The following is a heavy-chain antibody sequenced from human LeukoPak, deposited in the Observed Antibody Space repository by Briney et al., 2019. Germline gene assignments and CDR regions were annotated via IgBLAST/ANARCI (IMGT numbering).Heavy chain of an antibody. CDR2: ISGSGGST. CDR1: GFTFSNYA. CDR3: AEWNSVYWYFDL. V-gene: IGHV3-23*01. Sequence: PGGSLRLSCAASGFTFSNYAMSWVRQVPGKGLEWVSSISGSGGSTYYADSVKGRFTISRDNSKNTLYLQMNSLRAEDTALYYCAEWNSVYWYFDLWGRGTLVTVSS. J-gene: IGHJ2*01. D-gene: IGHD1-1*01.